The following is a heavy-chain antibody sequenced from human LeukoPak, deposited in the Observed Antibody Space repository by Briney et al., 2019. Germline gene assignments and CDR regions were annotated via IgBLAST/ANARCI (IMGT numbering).Heavy chain of an antibody. V-gene: IGHV4-34*01. CDR3: ARAGSLGSSLSNYYFDY. J-gene: IGHJ4*02. CDR2: INHSGST. D-gene: IGHD3-10*01. CDR1: GGSFSGYY. Sequence: SETLSLTCAVYGGSFSGYYWSWIRQPPGKGLEWIGEINHSGSTNYNPSLKSRVTISVDTSKNQFSLKLSSVTAADTAVYYCARAGSLGSSLSNYYFDYWGQGTLVTVSS.